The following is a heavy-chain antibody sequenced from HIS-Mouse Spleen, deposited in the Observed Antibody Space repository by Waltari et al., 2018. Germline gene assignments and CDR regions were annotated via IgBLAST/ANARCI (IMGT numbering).Heavy chain of an antibody. D-gene: IGHD6-6*01. CDR2: IYYSGGT. CDR3: ARVKYSNAFDI. CDR1: GGSISSYY. J-gene: IGHJ3*02. V-gene: IGHV4-59*01. Sequence: QVQLQESGPGLVKPSETLSLTCTVSGGSISSYYWSWIRQPPGKGLEWIGYIYYSGGTNYNPSLTSRVTISVDTSKNQFSLKLSSVTAADTAVYYCARVKYSNAFDIWGQGTMVTVSS.